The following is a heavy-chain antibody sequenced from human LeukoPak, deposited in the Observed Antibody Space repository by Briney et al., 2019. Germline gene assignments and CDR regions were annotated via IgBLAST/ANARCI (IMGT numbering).Heavy chain of an antibody. D-gene: IGHD3-3*01. CDR1: GGSFSDYY. CDR3: ASFGVEGITIFGVVPSPS. J-gene: IGHJ4*02. V-gene: IGHV4-34*01. Sequence: SETLSLTCAVYGGSFSDYYWSWLRQTPGKGLEWIGEINHSGSTSYNSSLKSRVTISVDTSKNQFSLKLSSVTAADTAVYYCASFGVEGITIFGVVPSPSWGQGNLVTVSS. CDR2: INHSGST.